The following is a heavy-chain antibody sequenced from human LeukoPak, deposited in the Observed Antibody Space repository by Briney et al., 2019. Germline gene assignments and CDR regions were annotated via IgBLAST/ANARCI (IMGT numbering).Heavy chain of an antibody. CDR3: AKDSNSGYVSVGPDY. V-gene: IGHV3-30*02. J-gene: IGHJ4*02. Sequence: PGGSLRLSCQTSGFVFSNYGMHWVRQAPGKGLEWVAFVRYDESNEYYADSVKGRFTISRGNSRNTLYLQMNSLRAEDTGVYSCAKDSNSGYVSVGPDYWGLGTLVTVSS. D-gene: IGHD5-12*01. CDR1: GFVFSNYG. CDR2: VRYDESNE.